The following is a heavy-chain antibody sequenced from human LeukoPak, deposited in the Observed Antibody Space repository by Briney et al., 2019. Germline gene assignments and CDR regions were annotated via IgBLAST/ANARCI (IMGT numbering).Heavy chain of an antibody. CDR1: GFTFSNYA. CDR3: AKETEAAAGPPDC. J-gene: IGHJ4*02. D-gene: IGHD6-13*01. CDR2: VSASGGST. Sequence: AGGSLRLSCAASGFTFSNYAMSWVRQAPGKGLEWVSVVSASGGSTYYADSVKGRFTISRDNSKNTLYLQMNSLRAEDTAAYYCAKETEAAAGPPDCWGQGTLVTVSS. V-gene: IGHV3-23*01.